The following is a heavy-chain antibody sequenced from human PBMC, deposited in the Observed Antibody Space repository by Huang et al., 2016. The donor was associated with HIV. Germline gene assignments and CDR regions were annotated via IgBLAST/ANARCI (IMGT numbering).Heavy chain of an antibody. CDR1: GFTFSSYA. D-gene: IGHD2-8*01. V-gene: IGHV3-30-3*01. CDR3: ARGSRSNGVSSFDY. CDR2: ISYDGSNK. J-gene: IGHJ4*02. Sequence: GGGVVQPGRSLRLSCAASGFTFSSYAMHWVRQAPGKGLEWVAVISYDGSNKYYADSVKGRFTSSRDNSKNTLYLQMNSLRAEDTAVYYCARGSRSNGVSSFDYWGQGTLVTVSS.